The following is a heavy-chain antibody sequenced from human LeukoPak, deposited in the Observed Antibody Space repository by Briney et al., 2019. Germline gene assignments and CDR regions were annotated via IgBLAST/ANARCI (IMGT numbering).Heavy chain of an antibody. CDR2: INHSGST. CDR1: GGSFSGYY. V-gene: IGHV4-34*01. D-gene: IGHD3-3*01. J-gene: IGHJ4*02. Sequence: PSETLSLTCAAYGGSFSGYYWSWIRQPPGKGLEWIGEINHSGSTNYNPSLKSRVTISVDTSKNQFSLKLSSVTAADTAVYYCARGSLFFWSGYFSYWGQGTLVTVSS. CDR3: ARGSLFFWSGYFSY.